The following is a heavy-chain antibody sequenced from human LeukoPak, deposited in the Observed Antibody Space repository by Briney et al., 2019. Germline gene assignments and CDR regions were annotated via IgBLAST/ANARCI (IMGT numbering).Heavy chain of an antibody. D-gene: IGHD4-17*01. Sequence: PGGSLRLSCAASGFTLTTYAMTWVRQAPGKGLEWVSGITASGPSTYYADSVKVRFTFSRDNSKNTLYLQMNSLRAEDTAVYYCAKDADDYVSSFDYWGQGTLVTVSS. CDR2: ITASGPST. J-gene: IGHJ4*02. V-gene: IGHV3-23*01. CDR1: GFTLTTYA. CDR3: AKDADDYVSSFDY.